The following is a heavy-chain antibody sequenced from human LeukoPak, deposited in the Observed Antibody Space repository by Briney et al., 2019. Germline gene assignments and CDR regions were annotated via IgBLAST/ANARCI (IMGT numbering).Heavy chain of an antibody. Sequence: PSETLSLTCAVSGGSISSGGYSWSWIRQPPGKGLEWIGYIYHSGSTYYNPSLKSRVTISVDRSKNQFSLKLSSVTAADTAVYYCARGGDYYDSSGYFGWFDPWGQGTLVTVPS. CDR2: IYHSGST. J-gene: IGHJ5*02. D-gene: IGHD3-22*01. V-gene: IGHV4-30-2*01. CDR1: GGSISSGGYS. CDR3: ARGGDYYDSSGYFGWFDP.